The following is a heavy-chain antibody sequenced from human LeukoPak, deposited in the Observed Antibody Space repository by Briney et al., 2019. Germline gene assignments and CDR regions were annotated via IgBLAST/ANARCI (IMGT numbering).Heavy chain of an antibody. V-gene: IGHV4-34*01. CDR1: GGSFSGYY. CDR2: INHSGST. D-gene: IGHD3-3*01. CDR3: ARGRTIFGVVNNPPFDY. J-gene: IGHJ4*02. Sequence: PSETLSLTCAVYGGSFSGYYWSWIRQPPGKGLEWIGEINHSGSTNYNPSPKSRVTISVDTSKNQFSLKLSSVTAADTAVYYCARGRTIFGVVNNPPFDYWGQGTLVTVSS.